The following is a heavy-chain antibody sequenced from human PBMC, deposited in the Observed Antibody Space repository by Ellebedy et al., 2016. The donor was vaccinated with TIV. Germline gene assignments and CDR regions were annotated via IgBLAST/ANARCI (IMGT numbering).Heavy chain of an antibody. J-gene: IGHJ4*02. CDR3: ARGSSYAFDY. D-gene: IGHD2-15*01. Sequence: GGSLRLSCAASGFTFSNYWMNWVRQAPGKGLEWVASIKQDGGDIYYVDSVKGRFTISRDNAKNSLYVQMNSLRAEDTAVYYCARGSSYAFDYWGQGSLVTVSS. CDR1: GFTFSNYW. CDR2: IKQDGGDI. V-gene: IGHV3-7*03.